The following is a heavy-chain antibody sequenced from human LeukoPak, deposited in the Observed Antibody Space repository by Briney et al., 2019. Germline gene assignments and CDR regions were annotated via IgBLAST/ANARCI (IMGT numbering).Heavy chain of an antibody. V-gene: IGHV1-2*02. CDR2: INPNSGGT. CDR1: GYTFTAHS. J-gene: IGHJ3*02. D-gene: IGHD3-10*01. Sequence: ASVKVSCKASGYTFTAHSMHWVQQAPGQGLEWMGWINPNSGGTNYAQKFQGRVTMTRDTSITTAYMELSRLRSDDTAVYYCARDLDYYGSGSFFNIWGQGTMVTVSS. CDR3: ARDLDYYGSGSFFNI.